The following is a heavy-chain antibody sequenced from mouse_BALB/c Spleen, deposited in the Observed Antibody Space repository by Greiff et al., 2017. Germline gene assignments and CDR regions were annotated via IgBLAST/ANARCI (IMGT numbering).Heavy chain of an antibody. V-gene: IGHV5-17*02. J-gene: IGHJ2*01. CDR3: ARSLDYGNYVDY. D-gene: IGHD2-1*01. CDR2: ISSGSSTI. CDR1: GFTFSSFG. Sequence: EVNVVESGGGLVQPGGSRKLSCAASGFTFSSFGMHWVRQAPEKGLEWVAYISSGSSTIYYADKVKGRFTISRDNPKNTLFLQMTSLRSEDTAMYYCARSLDYGNYVDYWGQGTTRTVSS.